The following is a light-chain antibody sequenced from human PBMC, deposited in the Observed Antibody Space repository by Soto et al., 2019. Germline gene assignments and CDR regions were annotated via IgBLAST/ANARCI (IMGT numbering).Light chain of an antibody. CDR1: SSDVGGYNL. V-gene: IGLV2-23*03. Sequence: QSALTQPASVSGSPGQSITISCTGTSSDVGGYNLVSWYQHHPGDAPKLLIYEGSKRPSGISNRFSGSKSGNTASLTISRLQPEDEAGYYCCSYAGTDTFVVFGGGTQLTVL. J-gene: IGLJ2*01. CDR3: CSYAGTDTFVV. CDR2: EGS.